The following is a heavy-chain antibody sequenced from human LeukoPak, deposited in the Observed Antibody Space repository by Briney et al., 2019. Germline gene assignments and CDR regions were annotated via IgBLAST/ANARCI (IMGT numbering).Heavy chain of an antibody. V-gene: IGHV1-69*04. D-gene: IGHD6-19*01. CDR1: GGTFSSYA. CDR2: IIPILGIA. Sequence: GASVKVSCKASGGTFSSYAISWVRQAPGQGLEWMGRIIPILGIANYAQKFQGRVTITADKSTSTAYMELSSLRSEDTAVYYCARSSGWYGPMADYWGQGTLVTVSS. CDR3: ARSSGWYGPMADY. J-gene: IGHJ4*02.